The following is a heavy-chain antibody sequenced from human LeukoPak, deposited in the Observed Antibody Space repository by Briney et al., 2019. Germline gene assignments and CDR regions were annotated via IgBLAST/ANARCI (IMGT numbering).Heavy chain of an antibody. CDR3: ARDLALFIAVAGTGYGMDV. Sequence: PGRSLRLSCAASGFTFSSYAMHWVRQAPGKGLEWVAVISYDGSNKYYADSVKGRFTISRDNAKNSLYLQMNSLRAEDTAVYYCARDLALFIAVAGTGYGMDVWGQGTTVTVSS. J-gene: IGHJ6*02. V-gene: IGHV3-30-3*01. CDR2: ISYDGSNK. CDR1: GFTFSSYA. D-gene: IGHD6-19*01.